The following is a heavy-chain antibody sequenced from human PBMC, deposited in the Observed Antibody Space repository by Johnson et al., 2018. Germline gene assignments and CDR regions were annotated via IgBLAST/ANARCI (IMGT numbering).Heavy chain of an antibody. CDR1: GYSFTSYW. Sequence: EVQLVESGAEVKKPGESLKISCKGSGYSFTSYWIGWVRQMPGKGLEWMGIIYPGDSDTRYSPSFQGQVPISADKSISTAYLQGSSLKASATALYYWARGHLGITMVRGVSRGDYYGMDVWGQGTTVTVSS. D-gene: IGHD3-10*01. V-gene: IGHV5-51*01. CDR3: ARGHLGITMVRGVSRGDYYGMDV. CDR2: IYPGDSDT. J-gene: IGHJ6*02.